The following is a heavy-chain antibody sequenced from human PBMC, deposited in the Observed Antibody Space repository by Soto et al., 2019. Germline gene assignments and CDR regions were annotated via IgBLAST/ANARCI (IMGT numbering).Heavy chain of an antibody. CDR3: AKYSELPYEAYLQQ. J-gene: IGHJ1*01. CDR1: GFTFTSYT. D-gene: IGHD1-7*01. Sequence: GGSLRLSCTTSGFTFTSYTMHWVRQAPGKGLEWVSAISSNGGRTFYADSLRGRFTISRDNSKSALYLQMNNLRAEDTAIYYCAKYSELPYEAYLQQWGQGTLVTVSS. V-gene: IGHV3-23*01. CDR2: ISSNGGRT.